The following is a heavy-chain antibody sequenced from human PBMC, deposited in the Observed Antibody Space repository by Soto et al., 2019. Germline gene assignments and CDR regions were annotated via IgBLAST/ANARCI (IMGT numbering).Heavy chain of an antibody. D-gene: IGHD1-1*01. CDR2: ISYDGINK. CDR3: VRGDNWNDEASDY. CDR1: GFTFSNYD. Sequence: GGSLRLSCAASGFTFSNYDIHWVRQAPGKGLEWVAVISYDGINKYYADSVKGRFTISRDNSKNTLYLQMNSLRAEDTAVYYCVRGDNWNDEASDYWGQGTLVTVSS. V-gene: IGHV3-30-3*01. J-gene: IGHJ4*02.